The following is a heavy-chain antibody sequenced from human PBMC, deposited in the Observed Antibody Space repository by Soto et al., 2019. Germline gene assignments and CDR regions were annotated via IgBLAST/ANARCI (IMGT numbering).Heavy chain of an antibody. Sequence: GGSLRLSCAASGFTFSSYGMHWVRQAPGKGLEWVAVIWYDGSNKYYADSVKGRFTISRDNSKNTLYLQMNSLRAEDTAVYYCARDRGYSSSVARVLDYWGQGTLVTVSS. V-gene: IGHV3-33*01. CDR1: GFTFSSYG. CDR2: IWYDGSNK. J-gene: IGHJ4*02. CDR3: ARDRGYSSSVARVLDY. D-gene: IGHD6-13*01.